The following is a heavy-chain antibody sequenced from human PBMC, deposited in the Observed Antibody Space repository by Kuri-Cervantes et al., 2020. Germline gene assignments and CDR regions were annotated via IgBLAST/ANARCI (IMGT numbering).Heavy chain of an antibody. J-gene: IGHJ4*02. Sequence: ESLKISCTVSGGSISSYYWSWIRQPPGKGLEWIGYIYYSGSTNYNPSLKSRVTISVDTSKNQFSLKLSSVTAADTAVYYCATHYELVDIVATTGFDYWGQGTLVTVSS. V-gene: IGHV4-59*12. CDR3: ATHYELVDIVATTGFDY. CDR1: GGSISSYY. D-gene: IGHD5-12*01. CDR2: IYYSGST.